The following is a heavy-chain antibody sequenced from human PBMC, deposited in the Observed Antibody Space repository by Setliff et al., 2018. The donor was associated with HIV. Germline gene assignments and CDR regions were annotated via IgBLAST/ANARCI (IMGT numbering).Heavy chain of an antibody. CDR1: GGSFNGYY. CDR3: ARGLNYYGSGSYLPLGY. V-gene: IGHV4-34*01. D-gene: IGHD3-10*01. CDR2: IDHSGST. J-gene: IGHJ4*02. Sequence: SETLSLTCAVYGGSFNGYYWTWIRQPPGKGLEWTGEIDHSGSTKYHASLKSRVTISIDTSKNQISLKLSSVTAADTAVYYCARGLNYYGSGSYLPLGYWGQGTLVTVSS.